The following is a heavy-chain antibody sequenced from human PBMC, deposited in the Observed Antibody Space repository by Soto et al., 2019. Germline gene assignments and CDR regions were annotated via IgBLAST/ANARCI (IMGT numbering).Heavy chain of an antibody. J-gene: IGHJ4*02. CDR3: AHRVLRTVFGLVTTTAIYFDF. CDR2: IYWDDDK. CDR1: GFSLTTSGVG. D-gene: IGHD3-3*01. V-gene: IGHV2-5*02. Sequence: QITLNESGPTVVRPTETLTLTCRFSGFSLTTSGVGVSWIRQSPGKAPEWPALIYWDDDKRYSASLKSRLTITTDTSKNQVVLTVSDLDPTDTATYYCAHRVLRTVFGLVTTTAIYFDFWGQGTPVAVSS.